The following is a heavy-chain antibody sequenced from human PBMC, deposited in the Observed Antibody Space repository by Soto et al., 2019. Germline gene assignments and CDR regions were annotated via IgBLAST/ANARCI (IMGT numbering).Heavy chain of an antibody. CDR3: ARSVRGVVNTGIDY. CDR2: ISFDGSSE. CDR1: GFTFSTYA. Sequence: GGSLRLSCVVSGFTFSTYAMYWVRQAPGKGLEWVALISFDGSSEYYADSVKGRFTISRDNSKDTLYLQMNSLRAEDTAVFYCARSVRGVVNTGIDYWGQGTLVTVSS. J-gene: IGHJ4*02. D-gene: IGHD3-10*01. V-gene: IGHV3-30*04.